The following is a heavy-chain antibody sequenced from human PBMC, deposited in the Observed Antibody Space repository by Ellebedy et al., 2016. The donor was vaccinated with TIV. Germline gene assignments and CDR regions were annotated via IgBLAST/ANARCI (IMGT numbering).Heavy chain of an antibody. Sequence: GGSLRLSXAASGFTFSSYAMSWVRQAPGKGLEWVSVISGSGGSTYYADSVKGRFTISRDNSKNTLYLQMNSLRAEDTAVYYCAKVSYYDSSALDYWGQGTLVTVSS. D-gene: IGHD3-22*01. CDR1: GFTFSSYA. J-gene: IGHJ4*02. V-gene: IGHV3-23*01. CDR3: AKVSYYDSSALDY. CDR2: ISGSGGST.